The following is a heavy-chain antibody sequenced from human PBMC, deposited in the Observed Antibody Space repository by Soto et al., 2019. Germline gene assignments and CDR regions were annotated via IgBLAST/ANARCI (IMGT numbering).Heavy chain of an antibody. D-gene: IGHD6-19*01. CDR2: IIPIFGTA. CDR3: ARYTSIAVAGPYYYGMDV. CDR1: GGTFSSYA. Sequence: QVQLVQSGAEVKKPGSSVKVSCKASGGTFSSYAISWVRQAPGQGLEWMGGIIPIFGTANYAQKFQGRVTITADESTSTAYMELSSLRSEDTAVYYCARYTSIAVAGPYYYGMDVWGQGTTVTVSS. J-gene: IGHJ6*02. V-gene: IGHV1-69*01.